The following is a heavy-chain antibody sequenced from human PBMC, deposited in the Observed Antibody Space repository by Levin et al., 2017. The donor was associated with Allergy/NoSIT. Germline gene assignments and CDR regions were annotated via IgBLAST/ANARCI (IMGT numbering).Heavy chain of an antibody. J-gene: IGHJ6*03. CDR2: ISANNRNR. CDR1: GYTFKNYG. D-gene: IGHD1-26*01. V-gene: IGHV1-18*01. CDR3: ARANQLLPLGKYYYYMDD. Sequence: ASVKVSCRASGYTFKNYGISWVRQSPGQGLEWVGWISANNRNRNYGQNLQGRVTMTTDTSTSTSYLEVRSLRSDDTAVYFCARANQLLPLGKYYYYMDDWGEGTTVTVSS.